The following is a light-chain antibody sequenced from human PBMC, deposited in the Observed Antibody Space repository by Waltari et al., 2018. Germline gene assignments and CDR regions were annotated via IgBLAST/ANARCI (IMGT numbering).Light chain of an antibody. CDR2: AAS. V-gene: IGKV1-39*01. J-gene: IGKJ4*01. CDR1: QSISSY. CDR3: QQSYSTPLT. Sequence: DIQMTQSPSSLSASVGDRVTITCRASQSISSYLNWYQQKPGKAPKLLIYAASILQSGVPSRFSGSGSGTDFTLTISSLQPEDFATYYCQQSYSTPLTFGGGNKV.